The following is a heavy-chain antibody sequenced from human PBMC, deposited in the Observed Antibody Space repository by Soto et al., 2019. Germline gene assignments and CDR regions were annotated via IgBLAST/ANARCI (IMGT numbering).Heavy chain of an antibody. CDR1: GGSFSGYY. V-gene: IGHV4-34*01. Sequence: SETLSLTCAVYGGSFSGYYWSWIRQPPGKGLEWIGEINHSGSTNYNPSLKSRVTISVDTSKNQFSLKLSSGTAADTAVYYCARGRVDQWLVLGNWFDPWGQGTLVTVSS. J-gene: IGHJ5*02. CDR2: INHSGST. D-gene: IGHD6-19*01. CDR3: ARGRVDQWLVLGNWFDP.